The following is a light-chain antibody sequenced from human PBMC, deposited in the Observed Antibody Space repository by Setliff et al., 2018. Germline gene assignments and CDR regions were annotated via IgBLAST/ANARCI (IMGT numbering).Light chain of an antibody. CDR1: SSDFGSYKY. CDR2: EVS. V-gene: IGLV2-8*01. CDR3: CSYAGSYTYV. Sequence: QSALAQPPSASGSPGQSVTISCTGASSDFGSYKYVSWYQQHPGKAPKLMIYEVSKRPSGVPDRFSGSKSGNTASLTVSGLQAEDEADYYCCSYAGSYTYVFAAGTKVTVL. J-gene: IGLJ1*01.